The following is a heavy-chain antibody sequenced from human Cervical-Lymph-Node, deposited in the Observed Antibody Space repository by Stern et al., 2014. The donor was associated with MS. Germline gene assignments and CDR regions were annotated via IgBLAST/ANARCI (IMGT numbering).Heavy chain of an antibody. CDR3: AATWIQLLSGWHFDL. CDR1: GFTFSGYY. J-gene: IGHJ2*01. Sequence: VQLEESGGGLVKPGGSLRLSCATSGFTFSGYYLHWIRQTPGKGLEWVSYICTTGTTTYYAPSVKGRFTISRDNAKNSLYLQMNSLRAEDTAVYYCAATWIQLLSGWHFDLWGRGTLVTVSS. D-gene: IGHD5-18*01. V-gene: IGHV3-11*01. CDR2: ICTTGTTT.